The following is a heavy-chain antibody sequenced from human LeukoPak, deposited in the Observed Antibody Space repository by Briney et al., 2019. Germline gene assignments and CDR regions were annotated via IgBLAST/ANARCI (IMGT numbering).Heavy chain of an antibody. J-gene: IGHJ4*02. CDR1: GGTFSSYA. CDR3: ARDGVGRDGYNSYYSDY. CDR2: IIPIFGTA. V-gene: IGHV1-69*05. Sequence: SVKVSSKASGGTFSSYAISWVRQAPGQGLEWMGRIIPIFGTANYAQKFQGRVTITTDESTSTAYMELSSLRSEDTAVYYCARDGVGRDGYNSYYSDYWGQGTLVTVSS. D-gene: IGHD5-24*01.